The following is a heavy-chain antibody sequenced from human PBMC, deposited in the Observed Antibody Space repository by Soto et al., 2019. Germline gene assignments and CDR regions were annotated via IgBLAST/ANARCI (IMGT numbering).Heavy chain of an antibody. J-gene: IGHJ4*02. V-gene: IGHV1-69*04. CDR2: IIPLDGKT. Sequence: QVQLAQSGAEVKKPGSSVKISCKASGSSFRTYGISWVRQAPGQGLQWMGRIIPLDGKTNYAQEVQGRVTFTADKSTTTAYLILSGLRSDDTAIHYCAREATDYFDKWGQGTLVTVSS. CDR1: GSSFRTYG. CDR3: AREATDYFDK.